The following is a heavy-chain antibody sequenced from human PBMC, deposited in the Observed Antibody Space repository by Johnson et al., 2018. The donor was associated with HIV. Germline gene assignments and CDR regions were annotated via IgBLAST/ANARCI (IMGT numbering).Heavy chain of an antibody. V-gene: IGHV3-66*01. CDR2: IYSGGST. J-gene: IGHJ3*02. CDR3: ARFSSSWYGRGRAGAFDI. Sequence: VQLVESGGGLVQPGGSLRLSCAASGFTVSSNYMTWVRQAPGKGLEWVSVIYSGGSTYYAESVKGRFTISRDNSKNTLYLQMNSLRAEDTAVYYCARFSSSWYGRGRAGAFDIWGQGTMVTFSS. D-gene: IGHD6-13*01. CDR1: GFTVSSNY.